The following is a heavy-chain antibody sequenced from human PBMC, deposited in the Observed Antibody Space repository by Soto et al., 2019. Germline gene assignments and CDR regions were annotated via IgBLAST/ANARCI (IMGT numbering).Heavy chain of an antibody. CDR1: GGSVSSGSYY. Sequence: SETLSLTCTVSGGSVSSGSYYWSWIRQPPGKGLEWIGYIYYSGSTNYNPSLKSRVTISVDTSKNQFSLKLSSVTAADAAVYYCARESDYYDSSGHDAFDIWGQGTMVTVSS. CDR2: IYYSGST. V-gene: IGHV4-61*01. J-gene: IGHJ3*02. D-gene: IGHD3-22*01. CDR3: ARESDYYDSSGHDAFDI.